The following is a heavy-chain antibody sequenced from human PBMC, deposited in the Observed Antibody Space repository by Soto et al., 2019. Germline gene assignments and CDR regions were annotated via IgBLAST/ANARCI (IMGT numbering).Heavy chain of an antibody. CDR3: ARDPTVTTLGHYYYYMDV. V-gene: IGHV3-33*01. CDR1: GFTFSSYG. D-gene: IGHD4-17*01. CDR2: IWYDGSNK. J-gene: IGHJ6*03. Sequence: GGSLRLSCAASGFTFSSYGMHWVRQAPGKGLEWVAVIWYDGSNKYYADSVKGRFTISRDNSKNTLYLQMNSLRAEDTAVYYCARDPTVTTLGHYYYYMDVWGKGTTVTVSS.